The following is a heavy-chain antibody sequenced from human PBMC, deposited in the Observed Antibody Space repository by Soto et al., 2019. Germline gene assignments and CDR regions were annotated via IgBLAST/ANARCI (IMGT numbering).Heavy chain of an antibody. CDR2: IYYSGST. Sequence: SETLSLTCTVSGGSISSSSYYWGWIRQPPGKGLEWIGSIYYSGSTYYNPSLKSRVTISVDTSKNQFSLRLSSVTAADTAVYYCARRRFLEWLLYGYYFDYWGQGTLVTVSS. D-gene: IGHD3-3*01. CDR3: ARRRFLEWLLYGYYFDY. V-gene: IGHV4-39*01. J-gene: IGHJ4*02. CDR1: GGSISSSSYY.